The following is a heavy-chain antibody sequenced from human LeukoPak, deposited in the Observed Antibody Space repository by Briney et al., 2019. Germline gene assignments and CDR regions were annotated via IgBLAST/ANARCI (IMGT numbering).Heavy chain of an antibody. J-gene: IGHJ3*01. D-gene: IGHD3-16*01. CDR1: GGSISSYY. CDR3: GSSSPLVRGVFDF. CDR2: IYYSGST. Sequence: PSETLSLTCTVSGGSISSYYRSWIRQPPGKGLEWIGYIYYSGSTNYNPSLKSRVTISVDTSKNQFSLKLSSVTPEDTVVYYCGSSSPLVRGVFDFGGQGKMVTVSS. V-gene: IGHV4-59*12.